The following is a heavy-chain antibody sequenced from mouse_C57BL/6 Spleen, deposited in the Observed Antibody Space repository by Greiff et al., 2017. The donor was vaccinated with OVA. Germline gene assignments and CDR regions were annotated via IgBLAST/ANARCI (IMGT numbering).Heavy chain of an antibody. CDR3: AKHYYGSSYNFDY. J-gene: IGHJ2*01. Sequence: VQLQQPGAELVRPGTSVKLSCKASGCTFTSYWMHWVKQRPGQGLEWIGVIDPSDSYTNYNQKFKGKATLTVDTSSSTAYMQLSSLTSEDSAVYYCAKHYYGSSYNFDYWGQGTTLTVSS. D-gene: IGHD1-1*01. CDR2: IDPSDSYT. CDR1: GCTFTSYW. V-gene: IGHV1-59*01.